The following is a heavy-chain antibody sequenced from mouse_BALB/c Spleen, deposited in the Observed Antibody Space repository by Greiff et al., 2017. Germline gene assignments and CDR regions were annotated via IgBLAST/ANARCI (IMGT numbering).Heavy chain of an antibody. CDR3: AREGVLTGTRGTYYFDY. D-gene: IGHD4-1*01. J-gene: IGHJ2*01. Sequence: QVQLQQSGAELMKPGASVKISCKATGYTFSSYWIEWVKQRPGHGLEWIGEILPGSGSTNYNEKFKGKATFTADTSSNTAYMQLSSLTSEDSAVYYCAREGVLTGTRGTYYFDYWGQGTTLTVSS. CDR1: GYTFSSYW. V-gene: IGHV1-9*01. CDR2: ILPGSGST.